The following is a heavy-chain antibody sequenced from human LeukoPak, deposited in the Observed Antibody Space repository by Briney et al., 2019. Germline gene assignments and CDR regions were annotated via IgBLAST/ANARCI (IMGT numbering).Heavy chain of an antibody. CDR2: ISESGDVT. Sequence: GGSLRLSCVVSGFTFSSYPMSWVRQAPGKGLEWVSVISESGDVTHYADSMKGRFTISRDNFKDTLFLQMNGLRAEDTAVYYCAREGPRGDSQFDYWGQGTLVTVSS. CDR3: AREGPRGDSQFDY. V-gene: IGHV3-23*01. D-gene: IGHD2-21*01. CDR1: GFTFSSYP. J-gene: IGHJ4*02.